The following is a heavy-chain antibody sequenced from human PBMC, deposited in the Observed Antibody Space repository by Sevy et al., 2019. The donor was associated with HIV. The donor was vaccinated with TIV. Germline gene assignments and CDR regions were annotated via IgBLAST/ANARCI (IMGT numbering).Heavy chain of an antibody. J-gene: IGHJ4*02. CDR2: VYHTGST. CDR1: GVSVSSDTYY. Sequence: GSLRLSCAVSGVSVSSDTYYWSWIRQPPGKGLEWIGYVYHTGSTNYSPSFKSRVTISVDTSKNQFSLRLFSVAAADTAVYYCAREPYFFDKSGYYWDYWGQGALVTVSS. D-gene: IGHD3-22*01. V-gene: IGHV4-61*01. CDR3: AREPYFFDKSGYYWDY.